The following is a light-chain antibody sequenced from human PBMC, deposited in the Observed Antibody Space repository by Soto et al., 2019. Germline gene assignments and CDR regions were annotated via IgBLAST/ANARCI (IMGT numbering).Light chain of an antibody. CDR2: DAS. CDR1: QSVSNY. J-gene: IGKJ1*01. V-gene: IGKV3-11*01. Sequence: EIVLTQSPATLSLSPGERATLSCRASQSVSNYLAWYQQKPGQAPRLLIYDASNRATGIPARFSGSGSGTEFTLTINGLQPDDFATYYCQQFAKSSTFGQGTTVEIK. CDR3: QQFAKSST.